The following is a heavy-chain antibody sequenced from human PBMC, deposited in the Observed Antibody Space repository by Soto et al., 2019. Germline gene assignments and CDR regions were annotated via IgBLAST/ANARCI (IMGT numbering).Heavy chain of an antibody. CDR1: GYTFTSYG. CDR2: ISAYNGNT. J-gene: IGHJ3*02. V-gene: IGHV1-18*01. CDR3: ARDEDYDSSGYHGHDAFDI. Sequence: QVQLVQSGAEVKKPGASVKVSCKASGYTFTSYGISWVRQAPGQGLEWMGWISAYNGNTNYAQKLQGRVTMTTDTSTSTAYMELNSLRSDDTAVYYCARDEDYDSSGYHGHDAFDIWGQGTMVTVSS. D-gene: IGHD3-22*01.